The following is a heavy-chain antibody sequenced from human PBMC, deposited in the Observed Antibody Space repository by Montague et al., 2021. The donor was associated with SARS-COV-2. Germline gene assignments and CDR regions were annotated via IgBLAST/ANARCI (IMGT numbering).Heavy chain of an antibody. V-gene: IGHV3-23*01. Sequence: SLRLSCAASGFTVSTAVVSWVRQAPGKGLEWVSTINGGGGSRYYADSIRGRFTISRDNSENTLYLQMNSLRAEDTAIYHCSEGRGTSCSDYWGQGTLVTVSS. D-gene: IGHD2-15*01. J-gene: IGHJ4*02. CDR3: SEGRGTSCSDY. CDR1: GFTVSTAV. CDR2: INGGGGSR.